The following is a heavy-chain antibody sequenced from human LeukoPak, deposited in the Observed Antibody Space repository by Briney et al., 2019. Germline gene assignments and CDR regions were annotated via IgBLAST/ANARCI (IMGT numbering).Heavy chain of an antibody. V-gene: IGHV3-21*01. CDR2: ISSSSSYI. CDR1: GFTFSSYS. J-gene: IGHJ3*02. Sequence: GGSLRLSCAASGFTFSSYSMNWVRQAPGKGLEWVSSISSSSSYIYYADSVKGRFTISRDNAKNSLYLQMNSLRAEDTAVYYCARAGTADAFDIWGQGAMVTVSS. CDR3: ARAGTADAFDI. D-gene: IGHD1-1*01.